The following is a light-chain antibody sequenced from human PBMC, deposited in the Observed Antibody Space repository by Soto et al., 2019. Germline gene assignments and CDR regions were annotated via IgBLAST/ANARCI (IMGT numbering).Light chain of an antibody. J-gene: IGKJ3*01. CDR1: QSVSVN. CDR3: QQYNDWPFT. CDR2: GVS. Sequence: EIVMTQSPGTLSVSPGERATLSCRASQSVSVNLAWYQQKPGQAPRLLIYGVSTRATGIPARFSGSESGTEFTLTISSLKSEDFAVYYCQQYNDWPFTFGPGTQVAIK. V-gene: IGKV3-15*01.